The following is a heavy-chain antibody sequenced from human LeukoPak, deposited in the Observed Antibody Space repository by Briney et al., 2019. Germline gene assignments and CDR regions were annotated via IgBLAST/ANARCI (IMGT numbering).Heavy chain of an antibody. Sequence: PGGSLRLSCAASGFTFSNYWMHWVRQAPGKGLVWVSRINGDGRVTSSADSVKGRFTISRDNAKNTLYLQMNSLRAEDTAVYYCTRAVSHYDSSGYNYYFDYWGQGTLVTVSS. V-gene: IGHV3-74*01. CDR3: TRAVSHYDSSGYNYYFDY. CDR2: INGDGRVT. CDR1: GFTFSNYW. J-gene: IGHJ4*02. D-gene: IGHD3-22*01.